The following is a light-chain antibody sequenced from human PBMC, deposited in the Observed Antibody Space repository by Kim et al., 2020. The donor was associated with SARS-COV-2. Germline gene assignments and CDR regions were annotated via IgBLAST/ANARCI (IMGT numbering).Light chain of an antibody. J-gene: IGLJ1*01. Sequence: GQSVTLSCTGTSSDVGGYNHVSWYQQHPGKAPKLIINDFNKGPSGVPDRFSGYKSGNTAFLIISGLQAEDEGDYYCCSFAGPDIYVFGSGTKVTVL. CDR1: SSDVGGYNH. V-gene: IGLV2-11*03. CDR3: CSFAGPDIYV. CDR2: DFN.